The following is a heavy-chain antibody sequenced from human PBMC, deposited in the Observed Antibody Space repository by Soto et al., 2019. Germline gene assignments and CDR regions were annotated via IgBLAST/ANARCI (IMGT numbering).Heavy chain of an antibody. Sequence: GGSLRLSCAASGFTFSSYAMHWVRQAPGKGLEYVSAISSNGGSTYYANSVKGRFTISRDNSKNTLYLQMGSLRAEDMAVYYCARDAAPGYSYGMYYFDYWGQGTLVTVSS. CDR3: ARDAAPGYSYGMYYFDY. D-gene: IGHD5-18*01. CDR2: ISSNGGST. J-gene: IGHJ4*02. CDR1: GFTFSSYA. V-gene: IGHV3-64*01.